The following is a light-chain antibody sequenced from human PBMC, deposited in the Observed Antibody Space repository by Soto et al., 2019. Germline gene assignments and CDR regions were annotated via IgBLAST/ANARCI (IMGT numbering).Light chain of an antibody. CDR2: DVS. CDR3: SSYTSSSTLSYV. J-gene: IGLJ1*01. CDR1: SNDVVVFIY. Sequence: QAVLTQPASVSGSPGQSITISCTGTSNDVVVFIYVSCYQQHPGKAPKLMIYDVSNRPSGVSNRFSGSKSGNTASLTISGLQAEDEADYYCSSYTSSSTLSYVFGTGTKVTVL. V-gene: IGLV2-14*01.